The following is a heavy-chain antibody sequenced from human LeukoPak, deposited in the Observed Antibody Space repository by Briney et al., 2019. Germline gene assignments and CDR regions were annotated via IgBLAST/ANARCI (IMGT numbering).Heavy chain of an antibody. CDR2: IYYSGSA. J-gene: IGHJ4*02. Sequence: KPSETLSLTCTVSGGPMSTGGYHWTWIRQHPGKGLEWIGYIYYSGSASYNPSLRSRVSMSVDTSKNEFFLKLRSVTAADTAVYYCARVSGVRDGYIPYNFDSWGQGTLVTVSS. CDR3: ARVSGVRDGYIPYNFDS. D-gene: IGHD5-24*01. CDR1: GGPMSTGGYH. V-gene: IGHV4-31*03.